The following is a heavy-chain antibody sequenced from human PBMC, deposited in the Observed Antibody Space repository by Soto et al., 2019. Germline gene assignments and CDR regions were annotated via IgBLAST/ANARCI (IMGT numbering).Heavy chain of an antibody. CDR3: ARGSYDSSGYLTPRTPLFDY. J-gene: IGHJ4*02. V-gene: IGHV4-34*01. CDR1: GGSFSGYY. Sequence: SETLSLTYAVYGGSFSGYYWSWIRQPPGKGLEWIGEINHSGSTNYNPSLKSRVTISVDTSKNQFSLKLSSVTAADTAVYYCARGSYDSSGYLTPRTPLFDYWGQGTLVTVSS. CDR2: INHSGST. D-gene: IGHD3-22*01.